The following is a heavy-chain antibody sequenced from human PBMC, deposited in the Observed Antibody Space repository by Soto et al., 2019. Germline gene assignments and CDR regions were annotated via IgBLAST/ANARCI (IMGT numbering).Heavy chain of an antibody. J-gene: IGHJ6*02. CDR1: GFTFSSYA. CDR3: ARSDLNRRTSETKWVKYYYYYYGMDV. V-gene: IGHV3-30-3*01. CDR2: ISYDGSNK. D-gene: IGHD2-2*01. Sequence: PGGSLRLSCAASGFTFSSYAMHWVRQAPGKGLEWVAVISYDGSNKYYADSVKGRFTISRDNSKNTLYLQMNSLRAEDTAVYYCARSDLNRRTSETKWVKYYYYYYGMDVWGQGTTVTVSS.